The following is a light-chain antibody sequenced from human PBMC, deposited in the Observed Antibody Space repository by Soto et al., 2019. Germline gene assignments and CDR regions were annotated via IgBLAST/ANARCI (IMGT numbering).Light chain of an antibody. CDR2: DVS. J-gene: IGLJ1*01. CDR3: SSYTSSSTLV. CDR1: SNDVGGYNY. V-gene: IGLV2-14*01. Sequence: QPVLTQPASLSVSPGQSITISCTGTSNDVGGYNYVSWYQQHPGKAPKLMIYDVSDRPSGVSNRFSGSKSGNTASLTISGLQAEDEADYYCSSYTSSSTLVFGTGTKVTVL.